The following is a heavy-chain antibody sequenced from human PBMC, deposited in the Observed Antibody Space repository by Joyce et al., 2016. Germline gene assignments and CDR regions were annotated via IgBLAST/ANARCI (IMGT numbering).Heavy chain of an antibody. D-gene: IGHD2-8*02. CDR3: ARMRRYCTGGSCSRGGSFDS. Sequence: EVQLVQSGAEVKKPGESLKISCSASGYNFTNSWVGWVRQMPGKGLQWMGIIYPGDSDTRYRPSFQGQVTISADKSIYAAYLQWSTLKASDTAIYYCARMRRYCTGGSCSRGGSFDSWGQGTLVTVSS. J-gene: IGHJ4*01. CDR1: GYNFTNSW. CDR2: IYPGDSDT. V-gene: IGHV5-51*01.